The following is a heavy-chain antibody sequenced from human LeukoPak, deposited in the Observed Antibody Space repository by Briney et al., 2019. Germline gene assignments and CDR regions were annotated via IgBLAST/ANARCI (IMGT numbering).Heavy chain of an antibody. CDR1: GYTFTSYG. D-gene: IGHD5-12*01. Sequence: ASVKVSCKASGYTFTSYGISWVRQAPGQGLEWMGWISAYNGNTNYAQKLQGRVTMTTDTSTSTAYMELRSLRSDDTAVYYCARERFEWLRLIPTIYYYYMDVRGKGTTVTISS. V-gene: IGHV1-18*01. CDR2: ISAYNGNT. J-gene: IGHJ6*03. CDR3: ARERFEWLRLIPTIYYYYMDV.